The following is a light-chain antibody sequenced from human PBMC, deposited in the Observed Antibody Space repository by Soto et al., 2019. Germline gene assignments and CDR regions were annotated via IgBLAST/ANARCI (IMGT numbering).Light chain of an antibody. CDR3: SSYSSRGTPYV. V-gene: IGLV2-14*01. Sequence: QSVLTQPASVSGSPGQSITISCTGTSSDVGGYNYVSWYQQHPGKAPKLMICDVSIRPSGVYSRFSGSKSGNTASLTISGLQAEDEADYYCSSYSSRGTPYVFGTGTKLTVL. CDR1: SSDVGGYNY. CDR2: DVS. J-gene: IGLJ1*01.